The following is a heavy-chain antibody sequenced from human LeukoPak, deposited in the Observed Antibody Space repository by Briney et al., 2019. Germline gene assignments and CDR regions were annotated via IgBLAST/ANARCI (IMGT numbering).Heavy chain of an antibody. D-gene: IGHD4-17*01. Sequence: GGSLRLSCAASGFTFSTYWMTWVRQAPGKGLEWVANIKQDGSEKYYVDSVKGRFTISRDNAKNSLYLQMNSLRTEDTAVYYCAKDTVIDYWGQGTLVSVSS. J-gene: IGHJ4*02. CDR2: IKQDGSEK. V-gene: IGHV3-7*01. CDR3: AKDTVIDY. CDR1: GFTFSTYW.